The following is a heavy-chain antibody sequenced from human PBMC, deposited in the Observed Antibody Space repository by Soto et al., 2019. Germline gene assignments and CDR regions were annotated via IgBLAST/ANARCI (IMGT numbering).Heavy chain of an antibody. Sequence: GGSLRLSCAASGFTFSSYGMHWVRQAPGKGLEWVAVIWYDGSNKYYADSVKGRFTISRDNSKNTLYLQMNSLRAEDTAVYYCVAAAGYYYYGMDVWGQGTTVTVSS. D-gene: IGHD6-13*01. CDR3: VAAAGYYYYGMDV. CDR2: IWYDGSNK. CDR1: GFTFSSYG. J-gene: IGHJ6*02. V-gene: IGHV3-33*01.